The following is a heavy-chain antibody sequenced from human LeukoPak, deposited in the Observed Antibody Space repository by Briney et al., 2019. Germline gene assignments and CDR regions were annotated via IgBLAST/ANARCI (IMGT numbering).Heavy chain of an antibody. CDR3: VRGYYDVSSGHPKSFDY. CDR2: IYYSGTT. V-gene: IGHV4-39*01. CDR1: GGSISSNSYY. J-gene: IGHJ4*02. D-gene: IGHD3-3*01. Sequence: SETLSLTCTVSGGSISSNSYYWGWIRQPPGKGLEWIGSIYYSGTTCYNPSLQSRVTISVDTSKSRFSLRLSSVTTADTALYYCVRGYYDVSSGHPKSFDYWDRGILVTVSS.